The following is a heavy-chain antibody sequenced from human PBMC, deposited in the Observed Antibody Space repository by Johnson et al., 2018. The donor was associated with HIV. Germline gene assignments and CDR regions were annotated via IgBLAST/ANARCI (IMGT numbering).Heavy chain of an antibody. CDR2: INSDGSST. V-gene: IGHV3-74*01. CDR3: ARDMVDPLHDAFDI. D-gene: IGHD4/OR15-4a*01. J-gene: IGHJ3*02. CDR1: GFTFSSYW. Sequence: VQLVESGGGVVQPGGSLRLSCAASGFTFSSYWMHWVRQAPGKGLVWVSRINSDGSSTSYADSVKGRFTISRDNTENSLYLQMNRLRAEDTAVYYCARDMVDPLHDAFDIWGQGTMVTVSS.